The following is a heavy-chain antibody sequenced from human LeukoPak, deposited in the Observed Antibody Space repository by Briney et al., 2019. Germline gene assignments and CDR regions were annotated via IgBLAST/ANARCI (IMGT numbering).Heavy chain of an antibody. D-gene: IGHD3-22*01. CDR2: ISSGASTI. J-gene: IGHJ3*02. CDR3: ASGYDRVGWGAFDI. CDR1: GFTFSDYY. V-gene: IGHV3-11*01. Sequence: GGSLRLSCAASGFTFSDYYMSWIRQAPGKGLEWVSYISSGASTIYYADSVKGRFTISRDNAKNSLCLQMNSLRAEDTAVYYCASGYDRVGWGAFDIWGQGTMVTASS.